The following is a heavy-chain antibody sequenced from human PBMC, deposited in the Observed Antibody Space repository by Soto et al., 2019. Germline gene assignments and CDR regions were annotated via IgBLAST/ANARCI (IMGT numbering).Heavy chain of an antibody. CDR1: GFTFSGSA. J-gene: IGHJ4*02. V-gene: IGHV3-73*02. CDR3: TSPTPEDMIRK. Sequence: EVQLVESGGGLVQPGGSLKLSCAASGFTFSGSAMHWVRQASGKGLEWVGRIRNKANRYVTAYAASLKGRFTISRDDSKNTAYLQMNSLKTEDTAVYYCTSPTPEDMIRKWGQVTLVTVSS. CDR2: IRNKANRYVT. D-gene: IGHD2-15*01.